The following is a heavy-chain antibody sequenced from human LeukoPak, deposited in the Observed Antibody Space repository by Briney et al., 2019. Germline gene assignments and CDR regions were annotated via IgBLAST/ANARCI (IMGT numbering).Heavy chain of an antibody. CDR2: INPNTGGT. Sequence: ASVKVSCKASGYTFTGYYMYWVRQAPGQGLEWMGWINPNTGGTNYAQKFQGRVTMTGDTPISTVYMELSHLTSDDAAVYYCARDRGSYFHDAFDIWGQGTMVTVSS. CDR3: ARDRGSYFHDAFDI. CDR1: GYTFTGYY. D-gene: IGHD1-26*01. V-gene: IGHV1-2*02. J-gene: IGHJ3*02.